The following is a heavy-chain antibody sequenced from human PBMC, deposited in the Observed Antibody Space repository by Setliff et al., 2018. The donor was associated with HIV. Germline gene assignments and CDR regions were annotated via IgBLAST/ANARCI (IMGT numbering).Heavy chain of an antibody. CDR2: INRSGSA. CDR3: ARRLQFLEFLHGVGGLDV. Sequence: PSETLSLTCAVSGASISSGGWWSWVRQPPGKGLEWIGEINRSGSANYNPSLKSRLTIIVDTSKNQFSLKLSSATAADTAVYYCARRLQFLEFLHGVGGLDVWGQGTTVTVSS. D-gene: IGHD3-3*01. V-gene: IGHV4-4*02. J-gene: IGHJ6*02. CDR1: GASISSGGW.